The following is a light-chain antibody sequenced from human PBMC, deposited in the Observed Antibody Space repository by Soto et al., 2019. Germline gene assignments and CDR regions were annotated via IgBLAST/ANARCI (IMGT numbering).Light chain of an antibody. CDR2: GAT. Sequence: DIQMTQSPSSVSASVGDRVTITCRASQPISTWLAWYQQKPGKAPKLLIYGATRLQSGVPSRFSGSGFETDFSLTISSLQPEDFATYYCQQANSIPLTFGQGTKVDIK. J-gene: IGKJ2*01. CDR3: QQANSIPLT. CDR1: QPISTW. V-gene: IGKV1-12*01.